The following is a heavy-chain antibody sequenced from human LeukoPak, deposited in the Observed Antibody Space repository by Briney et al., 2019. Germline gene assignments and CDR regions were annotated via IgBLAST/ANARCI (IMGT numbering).Heavy chain of an antibody. J-gene: IGHJ3*02. CDR2: IRYDGSNK. V-gene: IGHV3-30*02. CDR1: GFTFSSYS. Sequence: GGSLRLSCAASGFTFSSYSMNWVRQAPGKGLEWVAFIRYDGSNKYYADSVKGRFTISRDNSKNTLYLQMNSLRAEDTAVYYCAKDLEMATILAFDIWGQGTMATVSS. D-gene: IGHD5-24*01. CDR3: AKDLEMATILAFDI.